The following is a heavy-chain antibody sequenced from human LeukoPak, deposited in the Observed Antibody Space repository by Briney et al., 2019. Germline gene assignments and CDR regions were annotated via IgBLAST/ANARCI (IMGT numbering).Heavy chain of an antibody. CDR1: GGSISSGGHY. J-gene: IGHJ5*02. CDR3: AGLGASGNGYLSWFDP. V-gene: IGHV4-31*03. Sequence: SETLSLTCTVSGGSISSGGHYWTWIRQHPGKGLEWIGYIYYSGSTYYNPSLKSRVTISVDTSKNQFSLKLSSVTAADTAVYYCAGLGASGNGYLSWFDPWGQGTLVTVSS. D-gene: IGHD3-22*01. CDR2: IYYSGST.